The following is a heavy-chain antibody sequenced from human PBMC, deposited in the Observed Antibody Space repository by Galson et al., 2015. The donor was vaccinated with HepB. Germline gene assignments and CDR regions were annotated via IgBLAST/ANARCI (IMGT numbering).Heavy chain of an antibody. D-gene: IGHD5-18*01. CDR2: ITNNGGTE. CDR1: GFTFSSYA. Sequence: SLRLSCAASGFTFSSYAMNWVRLAPGKGLEWVSQITNNGGTENHADSVKGRFTVSRDNSKNMLYLQMNSLRPEDTAVYYCAKKMDVGGYPFDYWGQGTLVTVSS. V-gene: IGHV3-23*01. J-gene: IGHJ4*02. CDR3: AKKMDVGGYPFDY.